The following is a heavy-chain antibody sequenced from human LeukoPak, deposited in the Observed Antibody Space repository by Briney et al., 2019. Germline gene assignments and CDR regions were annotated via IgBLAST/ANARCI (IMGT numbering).Heavy chain of an antibody. Sequence: GGSLRLSCAASGFTFSKYAMSWVRQVPGKGLEWVANIRQDGDTKYYVDSVKGRFTISRDNAMNSLYLQMNSLRAEDTAIYYCARSLPYGTTWYGRSDFWGQGTLVTVSS. V-gene: IGHV3-7*03. D-gene: IGHD6-13*01. J-gene: IGHJ4*02. CDR1: GFTFSKYA. CDR2: IRQDGDTK. CDR3: ARSLPYGTTWYGRSDF.